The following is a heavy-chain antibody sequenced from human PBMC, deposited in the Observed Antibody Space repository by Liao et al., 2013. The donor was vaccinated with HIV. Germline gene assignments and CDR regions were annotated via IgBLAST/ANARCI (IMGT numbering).Heavy chain of an antibody. V-gene: IGHV4-34*01. J-gene: IGHJ4*02. CDR3: ARAFRGPFDY. Sequence: QVQLQQWGAGLLKPSETLSLTCAVYGGSFSGYYWSWIRQPPGKGLEWIGEINHSGSTNYNPSLKSLFTISVDTSKNHFSLKLISVTAADTAVYYCARAFRGPFDYWGQGTLVTVSS. CDR2: INHSGST. CDR1: GGSFSGYY. D-gene: IGHD2/OR15-2a*01.